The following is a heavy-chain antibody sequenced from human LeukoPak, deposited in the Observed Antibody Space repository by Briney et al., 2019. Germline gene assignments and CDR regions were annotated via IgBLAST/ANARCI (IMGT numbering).Heavy chain of an antibody. V-gene: IGHV6-1*01. D-gene: IGHD1-26*01. CDR1: GDSFSSNSAA. CDR3: ARVMEYSGSWNWVDY. J-gene: IGHJ5*01. Sequence: SQTLSLTCAISGDSFSSNSAAWNWIRQSPSRGLEWLVRTYYRSKWYNDYAESVISRITTNPDTSKNQFSLQLNSVTPEDTAVYCCARVMEYSGSWNWVDYWGQGTLVTVSS. CDR2: TYYRSKWYN.